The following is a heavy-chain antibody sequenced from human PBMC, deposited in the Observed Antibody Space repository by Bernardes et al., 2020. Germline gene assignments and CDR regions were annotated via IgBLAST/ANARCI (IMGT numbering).Heavy chain of an antibody. CDR2: IYYSGST. J-gene: IGHJ4*02. D-gene: IGHD4-4*01. V-gene: IGHV4-31*03. Sequence: SETLSLTCTVSGGSISSGGYYWSWIRQHPGKGLEWIGYIYYSGSTYYNPSLKSRVTISVDTSKNQFSLKLSSVTAADTAVYYCARGPYSNYVFDYWGQGTLVTVSS. CDR3: ARGPYSNYVFDY. CDR1: GGSISSGGYY.